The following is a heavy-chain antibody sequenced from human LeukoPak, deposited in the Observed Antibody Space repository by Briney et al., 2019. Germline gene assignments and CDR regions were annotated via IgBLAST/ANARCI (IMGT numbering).Heavy chain of an antibody. V-gene: IGHV3-11*04. Sequence: FVSYIFSIANPVYHSASVKGPFPISRHNAKNSLYLQLNSLRAEDTAVYYCARAFLDGFDIWGQGTMVTVSS. J-gene: IGHJ3*02. D-gene: IGHD2/OR15-2a*01. CDR3: ARAFLDGFDI. CDR2: IFSIANPV.